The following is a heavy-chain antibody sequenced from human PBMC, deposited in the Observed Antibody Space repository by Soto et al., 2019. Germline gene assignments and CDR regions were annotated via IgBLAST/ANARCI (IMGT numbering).Heavy chain of an antibody. CDR2: IKSKGSGETT. Sequence: QVVESGGGFVTPGKSVRLSCVGSGFDFTAAWMNWVRQAPGTGLEWVGRIKSKGSGETTDYSAPVKGRFTIFIDDFTNTVYLHSISLKPEYIAVYHCSPHRGPSGAFYLRMEVWGQGATVTVTS. V-gene: IGHV3-15*07. J-gene: IGHJ6*01. CDR1: GFDFTAAW. CDR3: SPHRGPSGAFYLRMEV. D-gene: IGHD1-26*01.